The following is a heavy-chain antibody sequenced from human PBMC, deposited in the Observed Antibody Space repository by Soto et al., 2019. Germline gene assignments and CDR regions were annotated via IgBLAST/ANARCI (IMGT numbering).Heavy chain of an antibody. CDR2: IIPIFGTA. CDR3: AGAYCSGGSCYSGLFYYFDY. D-gene: IGHD2-15*01. Sequence: SVKVSCKASGGTFSSYAISWVRQAPGQGLEWMGGIIPIFGTANYAQKFQGRVTITADKSTSTAYMELSSLRSEDTAVYYCAGAYCSGGSCYSGLFYYFDYWG. CDR1: GGTFSSYA. V-gene: IGHV1-69*06. J-gene: IGHJ4*01.